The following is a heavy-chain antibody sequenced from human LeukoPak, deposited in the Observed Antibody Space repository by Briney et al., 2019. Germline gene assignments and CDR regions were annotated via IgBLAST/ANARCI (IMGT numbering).Heavy chain of an antibody. CDR1: GGTFSSYA. Sequence: GASVKVSCKASGGTFSSYAISWVRQAPGQGLEWMGRIIPILGIANYAQKFQDRVTITADKSTSTAYMELSSLRSEDTAVYYCARVRGSSWYLIDYWGQGTLVTVSS. CDR3: ARVRGSSWYLIDY. J-gene: IGHJ4*02. V-gene: IGHV1-69*04. D-gene: IGHD6-13*01. CDR2: IIPILGIA.